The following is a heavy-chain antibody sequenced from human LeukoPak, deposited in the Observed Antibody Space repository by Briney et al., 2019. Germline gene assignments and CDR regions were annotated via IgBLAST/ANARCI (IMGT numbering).Heavy chain of an antibody. CDR3: ASLVVTDNWAFDI. J-gene: IGHJ3*02. V-gene: IGHV3-74*01. CDR2: INNDASST. D-gene: IGHD2-21*02. Sequence: GGSLRLPCAASGFTFSSYWMHWVRQAPGEGLVWVSRINNDASSTSYADSVKGRFTISRDNAKNTLYLQMNSLRAGDTAVYYCASLVVTDNWAFDIWGQGTVVFVSS. CDR1: GFTFSSYW.